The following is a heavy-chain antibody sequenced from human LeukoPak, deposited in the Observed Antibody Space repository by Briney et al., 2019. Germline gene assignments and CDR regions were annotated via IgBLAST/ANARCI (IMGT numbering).Heavy chain of an antibody. CDR1: EFTVSRNY. Sequence: GGSLRLSCTASEFTVSRNYMLWVRQARGKGLEWVSLIFSNGDTHYADSVKGRFTNSSDTSKNTVSLQMNSLRVEDTAMYYCTRDQMNYWGQGTLVTVSS. V-gene: IGHV3-53*01. D-gene: IGHD5-24*01. CDR3: TRDQMNY. J-gene: IGHJ4*02. CDR2: IFSNGDT.